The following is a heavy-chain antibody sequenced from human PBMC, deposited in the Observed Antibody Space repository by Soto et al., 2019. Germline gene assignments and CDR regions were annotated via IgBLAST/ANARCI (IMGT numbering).Heavy chain of an antibody. D-gene: IGHD6-19*01. CDR2: ISWNSGSI. J-gene: IGHJ4*02. V-gene: IGHV3-9*01. CDR3: AKDTIIPVAAYYSDY. CDR1: GFTFDDYA. Sequence: PGGSLRLSCAASGFTFDDYAMHWVRQAPGKGLEWVSGISWNSGSIGYADSVKGRFTISRDNAKNSLYLQMNSLRAEDTALYYCAKDTIIPVAAYYSDYWGQAILVTVSS.